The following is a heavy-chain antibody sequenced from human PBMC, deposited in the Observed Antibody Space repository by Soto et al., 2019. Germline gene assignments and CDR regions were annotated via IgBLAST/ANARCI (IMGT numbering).Heavy chain of an antibody. D-gene: IGHD3-9*01. CDR2: MNPNSGNT. J-gene: IGHJ5*02. Sequence: GASVKLSCKASGYTFTSYDINWVRQATEQGLEWMGWMNPNSGNTGYAQKFQGRVTMTRNTSISTAYMELSSLRSEDTAVYYCARGDLVRASAFSYDILTGYYYGDRNWFDPWGQGTLVTVSS. CDR3: ARGDLVRASAFSYDILTGYYYGDRNWFDP. CDR1: GYTFTSYD. V-gene: IGHV1-8*01.